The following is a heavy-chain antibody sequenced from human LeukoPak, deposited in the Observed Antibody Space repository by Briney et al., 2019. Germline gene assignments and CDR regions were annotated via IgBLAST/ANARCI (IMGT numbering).Heavy chain of an antibody. J-gene: IGHJ4*02. V-gene: IGHV3-23*01. CDR3: AKDGTYDFWSGYYSSDLRSYYFDY. Sequence: GGSLRLSCAASGFTFSSYAMSWVRQAPGKGLEWVSAISGSGGSTYYADSVKGRFTISRDNSKNTLYLQMNSLRAEDTAVYYCAKDGTYDFWSGYYSSDLRSYYFDYWGQGTLVTVSS. CDR2: ISGSGGST. D-gene: IGHD3-3*01. CDR1: GFTFSSYA.